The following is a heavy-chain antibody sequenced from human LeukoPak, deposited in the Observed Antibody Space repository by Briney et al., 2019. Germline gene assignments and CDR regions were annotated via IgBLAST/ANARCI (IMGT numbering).Heavy chain of an antibody. CDR1: GGSISSSNW. J-gene: IGHJ2*01. CDR2: IYHSGST. CDR3: ARTTTRSLRRYFDL. V-gene: IGHV4-4*02. D-gene: IGHD4-17*01. Sequence: PSETLSLTCAVSGGSISSSNWWSWVRQPPGKGLEWIGEIYHSGSTNYNPSLKSRVTISVDKSKNPFSLKLSSVTAADTAVYYCARTTTRSLRRYFDLWGRGTLVTVSS.